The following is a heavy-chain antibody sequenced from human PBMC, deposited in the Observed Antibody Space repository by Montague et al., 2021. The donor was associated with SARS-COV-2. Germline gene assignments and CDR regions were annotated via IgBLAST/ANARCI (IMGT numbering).Heavy chain of an antibody. J-gene: IGHJ4*02. V-gene: IGHV3-74*01. CDR3: ARGPGVGATSALGY. CDR2: IKSDGSST. D-gene: IGHD1-26*01. Sequence: SLRLSCAASGFTSSSYWMHWVRQAPGKGLVWVSRIKSDGSSTTYADSVKGRFTTSRDNAKNMLYLQMNSLRAEDTALYYCARGPGVGATSALGYWGQGTLVTVSS. CDR1: GFTSSSYW.